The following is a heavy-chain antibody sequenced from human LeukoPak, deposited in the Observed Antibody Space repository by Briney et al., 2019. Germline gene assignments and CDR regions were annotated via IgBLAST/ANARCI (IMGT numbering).Heavy chain of an antibody. CDR1: GLTFSSYS. CDR2: ISPSSSTM. Sequence: GGSLRLSCAASGLTFSSYSMSWVRQAPGKGLEWVSYISPSSSTMYFADSVKGRFTISRDNAKNSLYLQMNSLRDEDTAVYYCARSSSSGYYFGAFDIWGQGTRVTVSS. J-gene: IGHJ3*02. D-gene: IGHD3-22*01. CDR3: ARSSSSGYYFGAFDI. V-gene: IGHV3-48*02.